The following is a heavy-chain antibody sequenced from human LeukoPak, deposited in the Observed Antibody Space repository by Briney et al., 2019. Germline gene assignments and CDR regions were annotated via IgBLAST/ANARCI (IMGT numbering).Heavy chain of an antibody. V-gene: IGHV1-69*01. CDR2: IIPIFGTA. Sequence: SVKVSCKASGGTFSSYAISWVRQAPGQGLEWMGGIIPIFGTANYAQKFQGRVTITADESTSTAYMKLSSLRSEDTAVYYCAGQKVLRYFDWLLYPASPIDYWGQGTLVTVSS. D-gene: IGHD3-9*01. CDR1: GGTFSSYA. CDR3: AGQKVLRYFDWLLYPASPIDY. J-gene: IGHJ4*02.